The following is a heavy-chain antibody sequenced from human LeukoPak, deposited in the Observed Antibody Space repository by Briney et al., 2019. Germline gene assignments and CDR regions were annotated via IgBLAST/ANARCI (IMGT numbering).Heavy chain of an antibody. CDR1: GFTFSSYG. J-gene: IGHJ4*02. CDR3: AKAGDLDY. V-gene: IGHV3-30*18. D-gene: IGHD7-27*01. CDR2: ISYDGSNK. Sequence: GGSLRLSCAASGFTFSSYGVHWVRQAPGKGLEWVAVISYDGSNKYYADSVKGRFTISRDNSKNALYLQMNSLRAEDTAVYYCAKAGDLDYWGQGTLVTVSS.